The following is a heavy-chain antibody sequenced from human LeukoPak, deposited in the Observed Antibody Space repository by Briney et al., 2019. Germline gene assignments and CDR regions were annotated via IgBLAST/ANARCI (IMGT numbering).Heavy chain of an antibody. D-gene: IGHD3/OR15-3a*01. Sequence: QPGGSLRLSCAASGFTFDSYWMSWVGQAPGKGLEWVANIKQDGNEKYYVDSVKDRFTISRDNAKNSLYLQMNSLRAEDTAVYYCAKVLQSMIFGVVIQYFDYWGQGTLVTVSS. CDR3: AKVLQSMIFGVVIQYFDY. J-gene: IGHJ4*02. CDR1: GFTFDSYW. CDR2: IKQDGNEK. V-gene: IGHV3-7*01.